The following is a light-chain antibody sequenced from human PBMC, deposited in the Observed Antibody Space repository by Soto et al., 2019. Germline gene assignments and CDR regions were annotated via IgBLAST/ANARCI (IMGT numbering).Light chain of an antibody. J-gene: IGKJ4*01. CDR3: QQYGSSAI. CDR2: ATS. Sequence: EVVLTQSPGTLSLTPGERATLSCRASQSVPSNCLGWYQQKPGQAPRLLIYATSNRATGIPDRFSGSGSGTDFTLTISRLEPEDFAFYYCQQYGSSAIFGGGTKVEIK. CDR1: QSVPSNC. V-gene: IGKV3-20*01.